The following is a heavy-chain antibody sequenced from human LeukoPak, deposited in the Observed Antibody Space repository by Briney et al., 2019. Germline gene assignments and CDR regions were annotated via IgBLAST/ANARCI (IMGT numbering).Heavy chain of an antibody. V-gene: IGHV3-66*01. CDR2: IYSGGST. D-gene: IGHD3-10*01. CDR3: ARDATLLYGSGSYYSPKTHYYYYYMDV. J-gene: IGHJ6*03. Sequence: GGSLRLSCAASGFTVSSNYMSWVRQAPGKGLEWVSVIYSGGSTYYADSVKGRFTISRDNSQNTLYLKLNSLRAEDTAVYYCARDATLLYGSGSYYSPKTHYYYYYMDVWGKGTTVTISS. CDR1: GFTVSSNY.